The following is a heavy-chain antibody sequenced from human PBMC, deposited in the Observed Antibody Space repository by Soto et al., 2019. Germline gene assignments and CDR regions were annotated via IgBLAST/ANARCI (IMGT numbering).Heavy chain of an antibody. J-gene: IGHJ5*02. V-gene: IGHV4-34*01. CDR3: ARWDIVDIRWFDP. CDR2: INHSGST. CDR1: GGSFSGYY. D-gene: IGHD2-15*01. Sequence: QVQLQQWGAGLLKPSETLSLTCAVYGGSFSGYYWSWFRQPPGNGLEWIGEINHSGSTNYNPSLKSRVTISVDTSKNQFSLKLSSVTAADTAVYYCARWDIVDIRWFDPWGQGTLVSVSS.